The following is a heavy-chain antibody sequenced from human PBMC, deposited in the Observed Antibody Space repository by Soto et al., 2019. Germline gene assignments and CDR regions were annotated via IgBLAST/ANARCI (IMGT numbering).Heavy chain of an antibody. CDR3: ARDPPLYYGEYYYGMDV. Sequence: HPGGSLRLSCAASGFTFSSYAMHWVRQAPGKGLEWVAVISYDGSNKYYADSVKGRFTISRDNSKNTLYLQMNSLRAEDTAVYYCARDPPLYYGEYYYGMDVWGQGATVTVSS. CDR2: ISYDGSNK. D-gene: IGHD4-17*01. J-gene: IGHJ6*02. CDR1: GFTFSSYA. V-gene: IGHV3-30-3*01.